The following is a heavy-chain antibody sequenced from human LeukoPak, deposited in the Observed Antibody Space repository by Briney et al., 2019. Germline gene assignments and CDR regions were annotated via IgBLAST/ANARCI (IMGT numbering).Heavy chain of an antibody. V-gene: IGHV3-30*04. CDR1: GFTFNNYG. CDR2: ISHDGANE. J-gene: IGHJ4*02. Sequence: GGSLRLSCVASGFTFNNYGMHWVRQAPGKGLEWVSLISHDGANEDYSDSVEGRFTISRDNSKKTVYLQMDSLRSEDTAVYYCVRGALRKLWTLGVDWGQGTLSSSPQ. D-gene: IGHD3-16*01. CDR3: VRGALRKLWTLGVD.